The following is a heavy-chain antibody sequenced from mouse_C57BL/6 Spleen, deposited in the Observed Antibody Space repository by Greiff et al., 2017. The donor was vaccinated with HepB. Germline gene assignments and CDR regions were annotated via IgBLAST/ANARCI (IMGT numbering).Heavy chain of an antibody. D-gene: IGHD1-1*01. CDR1: GFTFSSYA. V-gene: IGHV5-4*01. CDR3: ARDRRRYYFDY. CDR2: ISDGGSYT. J-gene: IGHJ2*01. Sequence: EVNVVESGGGLVKPGGSLKLSCAASGFTFSSYAMSWVRQTPEKRLEWVATISDGGSYTYYPDNVKGRFTISRDNAKNNLYLQMSHLKSEDTAMYYCARDRRRYYFDYWGQGTTLTVSS.